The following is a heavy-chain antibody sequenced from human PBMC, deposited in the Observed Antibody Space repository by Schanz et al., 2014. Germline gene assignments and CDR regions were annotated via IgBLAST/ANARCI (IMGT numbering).Heavy chain of an antibody. CDR2: ISGSGSST. Sequence: EVQVVESGGGLVQPGGSLRLSCAVSGFTVSANYMIWVRQAPGKGLDWVSAISGSGSSTYYADSVKGRFSISRDNSQNTLYLQMDSLRPEDTAVYFCAKDTGYCHGGACYCFEYWGLGILVTVSS. V-gene: IGHV3-23*04. D-gene: IGHD2-8*02. CDR1: GFTVSANY. CDR3: AKDTGYCHGGACYCFEY. J-gene: IGHJ4*02.